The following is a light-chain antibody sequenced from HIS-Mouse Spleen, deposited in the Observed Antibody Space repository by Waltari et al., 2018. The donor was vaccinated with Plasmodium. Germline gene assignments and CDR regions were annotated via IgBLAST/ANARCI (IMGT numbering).Light chain of an antibody. CDR1: QSISSR. CDR2: KAS. Sequence: IQMTQSPSTLSASVGDRVTIPCRASQSISSRLAWYQQKPGKAPKLLIYKASSLESGVPSRFSGSGSGTEFTLTISSLQPDDFATYYCQQYNSYSWTFGQGTKVEIK. V-gene: IGKV1-5*03. J-gene: IGKJ1*01. CDR3: QQYNSYSWT.